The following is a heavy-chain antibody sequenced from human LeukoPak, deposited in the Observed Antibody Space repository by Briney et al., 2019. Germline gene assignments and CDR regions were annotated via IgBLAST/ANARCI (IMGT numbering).Heavy chain of an antibody. Sequence: KPSETLSLTCAVYGGSFSGYYWSWIRQPPGKGLEWIGEINHSGSTNYNPSLKSRVTISVDTSKNQFSLKLSSVTAADTAVYYCARLTRIVVVPAAPRDYYYGMDVWGQGTTVTVSS. CDR1: GGSFSGYY. CDR3: ARLTRIVVVPAAPRDYYYGMDV. CDR2: INHSGST. D-gene: IGHD2-2*01. V-gene: IGHV4-34*01. J-gene: IGHJ6*02.